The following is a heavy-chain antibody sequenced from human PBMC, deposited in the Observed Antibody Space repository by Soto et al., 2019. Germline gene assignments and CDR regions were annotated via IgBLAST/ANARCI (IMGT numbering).Heavy chain of an antibody. Sequence: GGSLRLSCVGSGFTFSTYSINWVRQAPGKGLEWVSSISSRSDIYYADSVKGRFTISRDNTKNSVSLQMNSLRAEDTAVYYCAREYTAWPLAYGLDVWGQGTTVTVSS. CDR1: GFTFSTYS. V-gene: IGHV3-21*01. D-gene: IGHD2-2*02. J-gene: IGHJ6*02. CDR3: AREYTAWPLAYGLDV. CDR2: ISSRSDI.